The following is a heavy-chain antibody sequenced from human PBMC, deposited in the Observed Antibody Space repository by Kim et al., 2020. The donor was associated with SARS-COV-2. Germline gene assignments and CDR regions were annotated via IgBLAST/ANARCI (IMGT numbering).Heavy chain of an antibody. Sequence: ASVKVSCQASGFTFSSYGISWVRQAPGQGLEWMGWISVYNGNTKYAQKLQGRVTMTTDTSTSTAYMELRSLRSDDTAVYYCARVGEKYDVLTGYYFLSWFDPGGQRTLVTVSS. CDR1: GFTFSSYG. CDR3: ARVGEKYDVLTGYYFLSWFDP. CDR2: ISVYNGNT. D-gene: IGHD3-9*01. V-gene: IGHV1-18*04. J-gene: IGHJ5*02.